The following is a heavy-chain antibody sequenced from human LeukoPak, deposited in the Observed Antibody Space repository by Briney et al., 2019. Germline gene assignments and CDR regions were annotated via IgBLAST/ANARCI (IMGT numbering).Heavy chain of an antibody. CDR1: GLPYSLYA. CDR2: IGSDGKT. CDR3: ARDLHYYVAMDV. J-gene: IGHJ6*02. V-gene: IGHV3-23*01. Sequence: GGYQRLYCDGFGLPYSLYAMTWVREAPGQGVEWVSSIGSDGKTHYSESVTGRSVISRDNFGGKVFLQLNSLRVEDTALYFCARDLHYYVAMDVWGQGTTVTASS. D-gene: IGHD3-10*02.